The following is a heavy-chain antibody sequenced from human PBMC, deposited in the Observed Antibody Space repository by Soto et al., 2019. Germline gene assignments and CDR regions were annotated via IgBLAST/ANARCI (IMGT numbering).Heavy chain of an antibody. Sequence: GGSLRLSCAASRFPFVSYSMNWVRQAPGRGLEWLSYITSSSSTIYYADSVKGRFTISRDNAKNSLYLQMNSLRDEDTAVYYCARGFWYFDLWGRGTLVTV. CDR1: RFPFVSYS. J-gene: IGHJ2*01. CDR2: ITSSSSTI. CDR3: ARGFWYFDL. V-gene: IGHV3-48*02.